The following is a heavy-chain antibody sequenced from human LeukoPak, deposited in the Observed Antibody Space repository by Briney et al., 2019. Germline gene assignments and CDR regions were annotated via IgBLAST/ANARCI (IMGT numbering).Heavy chain of an antibody. V-gene: IGHV1-18*04. Sequence: ASVKVSCKASGYTFTGYYMHWVRQAPGQGLEWMGWISAYNGNTNYAQKLQGRVTMTTDTSTSTAYMELRSLRSDDTAVYYCARDLGNYYDSSGYYYWFDPWGQGTLVTVSS. CDR1: GYTFTGYY. CDR3: ARDLGNYYDSSGYYYWFDP. J-gene: IGHJ5*02. CDR2: ISAYNGNT. D-gene: IGHD3-22*01.